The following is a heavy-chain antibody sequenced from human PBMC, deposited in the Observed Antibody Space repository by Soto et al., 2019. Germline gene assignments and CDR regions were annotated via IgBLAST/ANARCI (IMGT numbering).Heavy chain of an antibody. Sequence: GASVKVSCKASGGTFSSYAISWVRQAPGQGLEWMGGIIPIFGTANYAQKFQGRVTITADESTSTAYMELSSLRSEDTAVYYCARANRAVAGTPRDYYYGMDVWGQGTTVTVSS. CDR3: ARANRAVAGTPRDYYYGMDV. V-gene: IGHV1-69*13. CDR1: GGTFSSYA. CDR2: IIPIFGTA. D-gene: IGHD6-19*01. J-gene: IGHJ6*02.